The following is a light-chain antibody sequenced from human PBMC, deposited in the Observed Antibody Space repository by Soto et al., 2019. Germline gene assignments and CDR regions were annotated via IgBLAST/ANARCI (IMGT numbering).Light chain of an antibody. Sequence: IQVTQSPSSLCSSVGYRVTICFRASERISDYLAWYQQKPGKAPKLLINTASSLRSGVPSRFSGSGSGTDFTLTIDSLQPEDFATYFCPQTNTPPWPFAQRTKLDIK. CDR3: PQTNTPPWP. CDR2: TAS. CDR1: ERISDY. V-gene: IGKV1-39*01. J-gene: IGKJ1*01.